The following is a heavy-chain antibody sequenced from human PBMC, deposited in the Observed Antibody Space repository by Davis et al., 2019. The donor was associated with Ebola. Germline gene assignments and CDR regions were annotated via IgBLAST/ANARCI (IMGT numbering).Heavy chain of an antibody. J-gene: IGHJ2*01. D-gene: IGHD3-10*01. CDR1: GYTFTAYG. Sequence: ASVKVSCKASGYTFTAYGVSWVRQAPGQGLEWMGWISAYNGYTNYAQSFQGRVTLTTDTSTSTANMELRSLRSDDTAVYYCARVLLWGLEWYFDLWGRGTLVTVSS. CDR3: ARVLLWGLEWYFDL. V-gene: IGHV1-18*01. CDR2: ISAYNGYT.